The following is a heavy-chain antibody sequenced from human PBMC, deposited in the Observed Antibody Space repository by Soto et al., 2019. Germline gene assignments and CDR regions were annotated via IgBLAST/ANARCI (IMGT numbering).Heavy chain of an antibody. J-gene: IGHJ4*02. D-gene: IGHD6-13*01. V-gene: IGHV3-33*01. Sequence: QVQLVESGGGVVQPGRSLRLSCAASGFTFSSYGMHWVRQSPGKGLEWVANIRYDGSNKYYADSVKGRFTMSRDNSKNKLQLQMKSLRAEDTDVYYCAREWQAAAGTYYFDYWGQGTLVTVTS. CDR3: AREWQAAAGTYYFDY. CDR1: GFTFSSYG. CDR2: IRYDGSNK.